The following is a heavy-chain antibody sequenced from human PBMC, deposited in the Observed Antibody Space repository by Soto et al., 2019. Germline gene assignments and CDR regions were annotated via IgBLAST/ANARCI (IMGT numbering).Heavy chain of an antibody. V-gene: IGHV1-18*01. J-gene: IGHJ6*04. D-gene: IGHD3-10*01. CDR2: ISGCNGNT. CDR1: GYTFTKYG. CDR3: AKNGQLPYCYYGMDV. Sequence: ASVKVSCKASGYTFTKYGISWVRQAPGHGLEWMGWISGCNGNTNHAQKYQGRITMTIDTSTTTAYMELGSLRTDDPAVYYCAKNGQLPYCYYGMDVWGKGTTVTVSS.